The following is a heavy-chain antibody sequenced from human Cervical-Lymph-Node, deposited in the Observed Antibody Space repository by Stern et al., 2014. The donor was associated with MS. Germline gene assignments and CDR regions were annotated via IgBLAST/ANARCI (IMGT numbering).Heavy chain of an antibody. Sequence: QVQLQQSGAEARAPGASLKVSCKASGYIFTDYYLHWVRQAPGQGLEWLGWIHPTSGGTNYAQNFQGRITMTRYTSISTAYMELRWLGSADTAVYYCARGSGTAYYLRVDYWGQGTLVTVSS. J-gene: IGHJ4*01. CDR3: ARGSGTAYYLRVDY. D-gene: IGHD2-8*02. CDR2: IHPTSGGT. V-gene: IGHV1-2*02. CDR1: GYIFTDYY.